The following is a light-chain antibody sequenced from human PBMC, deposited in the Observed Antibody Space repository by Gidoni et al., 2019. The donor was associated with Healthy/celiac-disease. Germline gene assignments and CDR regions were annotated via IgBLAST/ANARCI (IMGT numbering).Light chain of an antibody. J-gene: IGLJ2*01. Sequence: SSELTQDPAVSVALGQTVRITCQGDSLRSYYASWYQQKPGQSPVLVIYGKNNRPAVIPVRFSDSSSGNTASLTITGAQAEDEADYYCSSRDSSGNHVVFGGGTKLTVL. V-gene: IGLV3-19*01. CDR1: SLRSYY. CDR2: GKN. CDR3: SSRDSSGNHVV.